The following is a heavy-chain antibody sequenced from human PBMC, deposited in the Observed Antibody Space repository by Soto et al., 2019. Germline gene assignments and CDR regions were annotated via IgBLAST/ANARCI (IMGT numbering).Heavy chain of an antibody. D-gene: IGHD3-22*01. V-gene: IGHV4-4*02. CDR1: GNSISTTNW. CDR3: ARDVGYHYDGSPSGQFDF. J-gene: IGHJ4*02. Sequence: SETLSLTCVVSGNSISTTNWLSWVRQSPGKGLERIGEIYHSGSTNYNPSLKSRVTISVDKSKNQFSLKLSSVTAADTAVYYCARDVGYHYDGSPSGQFDFWGQGTLVTVSS. CDR2: IYHSGST.